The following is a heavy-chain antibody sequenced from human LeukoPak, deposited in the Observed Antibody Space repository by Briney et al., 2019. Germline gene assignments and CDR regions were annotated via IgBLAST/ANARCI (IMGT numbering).Heavy chain of an antibody. CDR3: ARDEGVLRFLEY. CDR1: GDTISGYY. CDR2: IYYSGSA. J-gene: IGHJ4*02. Sequence: PSETLSLTCTVSGDTISGYYWSWIRKPPGRGLEWIGSIYYSGSATYNPSLKRRVTISVDTSMHQFSLRFSSVTGADTAVYFCARDEGVLRFLEYWGQGIQVTVSS. D-gene: IGHD3-3*01. V-gene: IGHV4-59*12.